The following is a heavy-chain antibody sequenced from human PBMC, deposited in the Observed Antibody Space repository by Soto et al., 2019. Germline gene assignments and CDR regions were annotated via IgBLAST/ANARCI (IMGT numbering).Heavy chain of an antibody. CDR2: MHGNEISA. Sequence: EVQLLESGGGLVQPGGSLGLSCAASGFTFSDYWMYWVRQAPGTGLVWVSRMHGNEISANYADSVKGRFTITRDNAKNTLYLQMNTLRVDDTAVYYCVRGSNGWSGMDYCVHGILVTVS. CDR3: VRGSNGWSGMDY. J-gene: IGHJ4*01. CDR1: GFTFSDYW. D-gene: IGHD6-19*01. V-gene: IGHV3-74*01.